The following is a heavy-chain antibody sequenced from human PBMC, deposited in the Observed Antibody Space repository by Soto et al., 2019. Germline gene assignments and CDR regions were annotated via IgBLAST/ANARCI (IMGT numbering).Heavy chain of an antibody. CDR2: ISGDGTTT. J-gene: IGHJ4*02. Sequence: GGSLRLSCAASGFRFGDHYMTWIRQAPGKGLEWVSKISGDGTTTYDADSGKGRFTVSRDNAKNSVYLQMNSLRAEDTAVYYCASDPYYYASGFWGQGTLVTV. CDR1: GFRFGDHY. D-gene: IGHD3-10*01. V-gene: IGHV3-11*01. CDR3: ASDPYYYASGF.